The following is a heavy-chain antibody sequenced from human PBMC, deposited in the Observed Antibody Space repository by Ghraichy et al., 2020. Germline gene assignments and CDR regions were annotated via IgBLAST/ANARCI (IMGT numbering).Heavy chain of an antibody. V-gene: IGHV3-23*01. Sequence: GGSLRLSCAASGFTFSSYAMSWVRQAPGKGLEWVSAISGSGGSTYYADSVKGRFTISRDNSKNTLYLQMNSLRAEDTAVYYCASFGWSKYYYGMDVWGQGTTVTVSS. CDR2: ISGSGGST. J-gene: IGHJ6*02. CDR1: GFTFSSYA. D-gene: IGHD6-19*01. CDR3: ASFGWSKYYYGMDV.